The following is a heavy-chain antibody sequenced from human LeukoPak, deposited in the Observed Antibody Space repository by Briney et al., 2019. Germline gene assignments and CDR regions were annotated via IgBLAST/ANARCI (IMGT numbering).Heavy chain of an antibody. Sequence: SETLSLTCAVYGGSFSGYYWSWIRQPPGKGLGWIGEINHSGGTNYNPSLKSRVTISVDTSKNQFSLKLSSVTAADTAVYYCASLSGYYAGDFDYWGQGTLVTVSS. D-gene: IGHD3-22*01. V-gene: IGHV4-34*01. J-gene: IGHJ4*02. CDR2: INHSGGT. CDR3: ASLSGYYAGDFDY. CDR1: GGSFSGYY.